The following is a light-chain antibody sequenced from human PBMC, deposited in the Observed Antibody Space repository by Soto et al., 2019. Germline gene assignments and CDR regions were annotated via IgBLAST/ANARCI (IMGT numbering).Light chain of an antibody. CDR2: DAS. J-gene: IGKJ4*01. V-gene: IGKV3-11*01. CDR3: QQRSNWPLT. Sequence: EIVLTQSPATLSLSPGERATLSCRASQSVSSYLAWYQQKPGQAPRLLIYDASNRATGIPARFSGSGSGTXXXXXXXXXXXXXFAVYYCQQRSNWPLTXXGXXXVEXX. CDR1: QSVSSY.